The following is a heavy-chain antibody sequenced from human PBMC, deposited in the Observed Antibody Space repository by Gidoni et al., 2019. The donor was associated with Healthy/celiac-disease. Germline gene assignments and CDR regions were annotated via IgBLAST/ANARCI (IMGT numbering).Heavy chain of an antibody. CDR3: ARGGYSSSSDP. V-gene: IGHV3-7*03. J-gene: IGHJ5*02. CDR2: IKQDGSEK. Sequence: EVQLVESGGGLVQPGGSLRLSCAASGFTFSSHWMGWVRQAPGKGLERVANIKQDGSEKYYVDSVKGRFTISRDNAKNSLYLQMNSLRAEDTAVYYCARGGYSSSSDPWGQGTLVTVSS. CDR1: GFTFSSHW. D-gene: IGHD6-6*01.